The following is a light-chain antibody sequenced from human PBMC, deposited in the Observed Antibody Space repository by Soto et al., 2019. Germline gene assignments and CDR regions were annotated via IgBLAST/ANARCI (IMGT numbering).Light chain of an antibody. J-gene: IGLJ2*01. Sequence: QLVLTQPPSVSGAPGQRVTISCTGSSSNIGAGYDVHWYQQLPATAPKLLIYGNSNRPSGVPDRFSGSKSGTSASLAITGLQAEDEADYYCQSYDSSLSVVFGGGTKLTVL. V-gene: IGLV1-40*01. CDR1: SSNIGAGYD. CDR3: QSYDSSLSVV. CDR2: GNS.